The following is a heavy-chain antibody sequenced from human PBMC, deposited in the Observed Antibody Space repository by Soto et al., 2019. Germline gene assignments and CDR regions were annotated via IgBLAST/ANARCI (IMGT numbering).Heavy chain of an antibody. CDR2: IIPMFGIT. D-gene: IGHD6-19*01. J-gene: IGHJ4*02. CDR3: ARRAVYLSSSYYYFDY. Sequence: QVQLVQSGAEVKKPGSSVKVSCKASGGTFSSYGINWVRQAPGQGLEWMGGIIPMFGITNYAQKFQGRVTITADDSTSTAFMELSSLRSEDTAVCYCARRAVYLSSSYYYFDYWGQGALVIGSS. CDR1: GGTFSSYG. V-gene: IGHV1-69*01.